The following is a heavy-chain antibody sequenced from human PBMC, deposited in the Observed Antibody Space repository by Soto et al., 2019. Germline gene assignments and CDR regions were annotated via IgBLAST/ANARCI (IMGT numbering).Heavy chain of an antibody. CDR3: ARKRTLRSAFDP. J-gene: IGHJ5*02. V-gene: IGHV1-69*02. CDR2: IIPILGIA. D-gene: IGHD3-16*01. CDR1: GGTFSSYT. Sequence: ASVKVSCKASGGTFSSYTISWVRQAPGQGLEWMGRIIPILGIANYAQKFQGRVTITADKSTSTAYMELSSLRSEDTAVYYCARKRTLRSAFDPWGQGTLVTVSS.